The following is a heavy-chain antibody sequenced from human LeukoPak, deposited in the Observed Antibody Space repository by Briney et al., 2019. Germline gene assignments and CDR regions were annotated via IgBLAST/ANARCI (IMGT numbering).Heavy chain of an antibody. Sequence: GGSLRLSCSASGFTFSVHYMHWVRQAPGKGLEYVSTISDNGDNTCYADSVKGRFIISRDNSENTLYLQMNSLRVEDMAVYYCIKDLSGTWSFDYWGQGTLLIVSS. CDR1: GFTFSVHY. CDR3: IKDLSGTWSFDY. J-gene: IGHJ4*02. V-gene: IGHV3-64D*08. D-gene: IGHD1-26*01. CDR2: ISDNGDNT.